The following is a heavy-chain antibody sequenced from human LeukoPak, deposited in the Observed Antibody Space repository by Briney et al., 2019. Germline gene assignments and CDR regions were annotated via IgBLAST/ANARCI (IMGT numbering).Heavy chain of an antibody. V-gene: IGHV4-34*01. CDR2: INHSGST. D-gene: IGHD3-22*01. Sequence: PSETLSLTCAVYGGSFSGYYWSWIRQPPGKGLEWIGEINHSGSTNYNPSLKSRVTISVDTSKNQFSLKLSSVTAADTAVYYCARGRNYYDSSAADYWGQGTLVTVSS. J-gene: IGHJ4*02. CDR3: ARGRNYYDSSAADY. CDR1: GGSFSGYY.